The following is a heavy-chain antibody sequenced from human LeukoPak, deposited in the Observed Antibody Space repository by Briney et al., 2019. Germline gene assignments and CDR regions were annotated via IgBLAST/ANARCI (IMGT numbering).Heavy chain of an antibody. CDR2: IYHSGST. D-gene: IGHD5-18*01. V-gene: IGHV4-38-2*02. CDR3: ARQLKRYSYGGQYAFDI. J-gene: IGHJ3*02. Sequence: SETLSLTCTVSGYSISSGYYWGWIRQPPGKGLEWIGSIYHSGSTYYNPSLKSRVTISVDTSKNQFSLKLSSVTAADTAVYYCARQLKRYSYGGQYAFDIWGQGTMVTVSS. CDR1: GYSISSGYY.